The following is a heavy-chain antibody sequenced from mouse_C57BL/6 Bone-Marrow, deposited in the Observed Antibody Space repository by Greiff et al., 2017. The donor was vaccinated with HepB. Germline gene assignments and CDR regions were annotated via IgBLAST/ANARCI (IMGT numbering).Heavy chain of an antibody. Sequence: EVQVVESEGGLVQPGSSMKLSCTASGFTFSDYYMAWVRQVPEKGLEWVANINYDGSSTYYLDSLKSRFIISRDNAKNILYLQMSSLKSEDTATYYCAREIYSNYGWYFDVWGTGTTVTVSS. CDR1: GFTFSDYY. J-gene: IGHJ1*03. CDR2: INYDGSST. V-gene: IGHV5-16*01. CDR3: AREIYSNYGWYFDV. D-gene: IGHD2-5*01.